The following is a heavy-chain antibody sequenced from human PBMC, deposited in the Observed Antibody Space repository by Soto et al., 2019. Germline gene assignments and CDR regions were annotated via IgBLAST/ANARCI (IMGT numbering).Heavy chain of an antibody. CDR2: ISGSGGST. D-gene: IGHD3-3*01. J-gene: IGHJ4*02. Sequence: EVQLLESGGGLVQPGGSLRLSCAASGFTFSSYAMSWVRQAPGKGLEWVSAISGSGGSTYYADSVKGRFTISRDNSKNTLYLQMNSLRADDTAVYYCAKEGPSDFWSGSNIINYFAYWGQGTLVTVSS. CDR1: GFTFSSYA. CDR3: AKEGPSDFWSGSNIINYFAY. V-gene: IGHV3-23*01.